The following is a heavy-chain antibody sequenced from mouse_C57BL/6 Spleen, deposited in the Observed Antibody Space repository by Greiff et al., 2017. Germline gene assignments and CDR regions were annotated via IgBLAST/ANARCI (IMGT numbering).Heavy chain of an antibody. CDR3: VRPSYDYAFAY. Sequence: DAGGGLVQPKGSLKLSCAASGFSFNTYAMNWVRQAPGKGLEWVARIRSKSNNYATYYADSVKDRFTISRDDSESMLYLQMNNLKTEDTAMYYCVRPSYDYAFAYWGQGTLVTVSA. CDR1: GFSFNTYA. V-gene: IGHV10-1*01. D-gene: IGHD2-4*01. J-gene: IGHJ3*01. CDR2: IRSKSNNYAT.